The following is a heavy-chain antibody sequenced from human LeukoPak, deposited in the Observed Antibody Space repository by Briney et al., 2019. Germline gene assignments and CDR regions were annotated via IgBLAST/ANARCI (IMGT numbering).Heavy chain of an antibody. CDR2: INHSGST. CDR1: GGSFSGYY. V-gene: IGHV4-34*01. J-gene: IGHJ4*02. D-gene: IGHD3-10*01. CDR3: ARVAPNYYGSGRSHFDY. Sequence: SETLSLTCAVYGGSFSGYYWSWIRQPPGKGLEWIGEINHSGSTNYNPSLKSRVTISVDTSKNQFSLKLSSVTAADTAVYYCARVAPNYYGSGRSHFDYWGQGTLVTVSS.